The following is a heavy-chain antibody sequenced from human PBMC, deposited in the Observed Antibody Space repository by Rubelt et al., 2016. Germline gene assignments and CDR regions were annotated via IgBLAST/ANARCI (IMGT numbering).Heavy chain of an antibody. CDR1: GGSFSGYY. J-gene: IGHJ6*02. CDR3: ARMRTARRGYYYYGMDV. D-gene: IGHD3-10*01. CDR2: INHSGST. V-gene: IGHV4-34*01. Sequence: QVQLQQWGTGLLKPSETLSLTCAVYGGSFSGYYWSWIRQPPGKGLEWIGEINHSGSTNYNPSLKGRVTISGDTSKKQLSLKVSSVTAADTAVYYCARMRTARRGYYYYGMDVWGQGTTVTVFS.